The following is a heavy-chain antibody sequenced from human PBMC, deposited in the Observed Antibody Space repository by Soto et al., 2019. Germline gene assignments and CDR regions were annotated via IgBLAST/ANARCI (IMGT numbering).Heavy chain of an antibody. CDR1: GFTFSSYS. V-gene: IGHV3-21*01. Sequence: GGSLRLSCAASGFTFSSYSLNWVRQAPGKGLEWVSSISSSSDYIYYADSVKGRFTISRDNSKNTLYLQMNSLRAEDTAVYYCARDGYYYDSSDYWGQGTLVTVSS. D-gene: IGHD3-22*01. CDR2: ISSSSDYI. J-gene: IGHJ4*02. CDR3: ARDGYYYDSSDY.